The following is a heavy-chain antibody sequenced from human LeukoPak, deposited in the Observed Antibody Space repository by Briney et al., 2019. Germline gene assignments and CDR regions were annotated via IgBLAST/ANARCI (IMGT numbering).Heavy chain of an antibody. V-gene: IGHV4-59*08. D-gene: IGHD6-19*01. J-gene: IGHJ3*02. CDR2: IYYSGST. Sequence: SETLCLTCTVSGGSISSYYWSWIRQPPGKGLEWIGYIYYSGSTNYNPSLKSRVTISVDTSKNQFSLKLSSVTAADTAVYYCAKPYSSGGGAFDIWGQGTMVTVSS. CDR1: GGSISSYY. CDR3: AKPYSSGGGAFDI.